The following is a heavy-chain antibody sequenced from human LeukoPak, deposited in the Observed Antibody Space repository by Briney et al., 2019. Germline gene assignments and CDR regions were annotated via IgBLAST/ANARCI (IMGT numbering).Heavy chain of an antibody. J-gene: IGHJ6*03. CDR1: GGSISSSSYY. V-gene: IGHV4-39*07. D-gene: IGHD3-22*01. CDR3: ARDQLTGYYPYMDV. CDR2: IYYSGST. Sequence: SETLSLTCTVSGGSISSSSYYWGWIRQPPGKGLEWIGSIYYSGSTYYNPSLKSRVTISVDTSKNQFSLKLSSVTAADTAVYYCARDQLTGYYPYMDVWGKGTTVTVSS.